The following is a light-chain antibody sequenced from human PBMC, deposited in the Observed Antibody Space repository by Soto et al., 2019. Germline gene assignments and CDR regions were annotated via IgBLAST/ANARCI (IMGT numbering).Light chain of an antibody. J-gene: IGKJ1*01. Sequence: EIVLTQSPGTLSLSPGERATLSCRASQSVSSNYLAWYQQTPGQATRLLIYGASSRATGIPDMFSGSGSGTEFTLTISRLETEDFAVYYCQQYGSSPRTFGQGTKVEIK. CDR1: QSVSSNY. CDR3: QQYGSSPRT. CDR2: GAS. V-gene: IGKV3-20*01.